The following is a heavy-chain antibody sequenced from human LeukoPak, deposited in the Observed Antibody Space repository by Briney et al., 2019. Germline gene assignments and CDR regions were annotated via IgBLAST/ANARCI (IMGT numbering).Heavy chain of an antibody. CDR3: ARGRSSDY. CDR1: GGTFSSSA. J-gene: IGHJ4*02. V-gene: IGHV1-18*01. D-gene: IGHD3-10*01. CDR2: ISVYNGDT. Sequence: ASVKVSCKASGGTFSSSAISWVRQAPGQGLEWMGWISVYNGDTNYEQKVQGRVTMTSDTSTSTAYMELRSLRSDDTAVYYCARGRSSDYWGQGTLVTVSS.